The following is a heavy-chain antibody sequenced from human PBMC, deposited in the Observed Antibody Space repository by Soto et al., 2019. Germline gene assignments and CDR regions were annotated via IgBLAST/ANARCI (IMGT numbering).Heavy chain of an antibody. CDR1: GFTFSSYA. Sequence: GGSLRLSCAASGFTFSSYAMHWVRQAPGKGLEWVAVISYDGSNKYYADSVKGRFTISRDNSKNTLYLQMNSLRAEDTAVYYCARDHPNFFRGVITYYFDYWGQGTLVTVS. J-gene: IGHJ4*02. D-gene: IGHD3-10*01. CDR2: ISYDGSNK. CDR3: ARDHPNFFRGVITYYFDY. V-gene: IGHV3-30-3*01.